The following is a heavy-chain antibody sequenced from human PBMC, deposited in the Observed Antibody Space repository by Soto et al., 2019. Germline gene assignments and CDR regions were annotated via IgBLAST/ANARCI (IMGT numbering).Heavy chain of an antibody. Sequence: SLTCTVSGGSISSYYWSWIRQPPGKGLEWIGYIYYSGSTNYNPSLKSRVTISVDTSKNQFSLKLSSVTAADTAVYYCASYYYDSSGYPFDYWGQGTLVTVSS. V-gene: IGHV4-59*01. CDR3: ASYYYDSSGYPFDY. CDR2: IYYSGST. J-gene: IGHJ4*02. CDR1: GGSISSYY. D-gene: IGHD3-22*01.